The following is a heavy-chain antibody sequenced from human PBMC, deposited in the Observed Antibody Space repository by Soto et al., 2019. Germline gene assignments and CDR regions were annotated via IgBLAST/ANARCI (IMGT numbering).Heavy chain of an antibody. CDR3: ARGGISHWAYFYYMDV. D-gene: IGHD2-21*01. Sequence: SETLSLTCVVSGGSLSDYFWSWIRQPPGMALGWIGEINHLGSINYNPSLKSRVTMSVDTTKNQFSLTLNSVTAADTATYYCARGGISHWAYFYYMDVWDRGTTVTVSS. CDR1: GGSLSDYF. V-gene: IGHV4-34*01. J-gene: IGHJ6*03. CDR2: INHLGSI.